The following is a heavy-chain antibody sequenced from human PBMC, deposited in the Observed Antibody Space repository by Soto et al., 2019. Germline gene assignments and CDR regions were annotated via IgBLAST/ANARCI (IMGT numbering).Heavy chain of an antibody. CDR2: IPNTENKK. CDR1: GVTFSSYG. CDR3: ARTAGGRVRGALDI. J-gene: IGHJ3*02. V-gene: IGHV3-30-3*01. D-gene: IGHD6-13*01. Sequence: QVQLEESGVGVVQPGTSLRLSCVASGVTFSSYGMHCVRQDPGKWLEWVAVIPNTENKKYYADSVKGRFTISRDNSQNTLFLQMASLLSEDPAVYYCARTAGGRVRGALDIWGQVTMVTV.